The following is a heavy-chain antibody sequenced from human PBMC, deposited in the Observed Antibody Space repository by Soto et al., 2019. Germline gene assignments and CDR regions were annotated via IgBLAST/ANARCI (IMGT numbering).Heavy chain of an antibody. CDR3: TRADSDVVILPDVRPLFDL. CDR1: GYDFFKYN. CDR2: INPNGGYT. J-gene: IGHJ4*02. D-gene: IGHD2-21*02. Sequence: QAQLVQSGAEVKKPGASVKVSCKTSGYDFFKYNMHWVRQAPGQGLEWMGVINPNGGYTRHAQKFQGRVIMTRDTSSKIVYMKLNGLTSEDTAMYYCTRADSDVVILPDVRPLFDLWGQGALVTVSS. V-gene: IGHV1-46*01.